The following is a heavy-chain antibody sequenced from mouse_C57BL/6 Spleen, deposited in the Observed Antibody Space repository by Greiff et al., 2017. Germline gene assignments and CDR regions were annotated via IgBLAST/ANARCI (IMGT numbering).Heavy chain of an antibody. J-gene: IGHJ2*01. Sequence: DVKLVESEGGLVQPGSSMKLSCTASGFTFSDYYMAWVRQVPEKGLEWVANINYDGSSTYYLDSLKSRFIISRDNAKNILYLQMSSLKSEDTATYYCARITTVVAYYFDYWGQGTTLTVSS. V-gene: IGHV5-16*01. CDR3: ARITTVVAYYFDY. CDR2: INYDGSST. D-gene: IGHD1-1*01. CDR1: GFTFSDYY.